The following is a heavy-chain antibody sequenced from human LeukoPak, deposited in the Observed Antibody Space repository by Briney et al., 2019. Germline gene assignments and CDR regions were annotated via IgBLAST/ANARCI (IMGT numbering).Heavy chain of an antibody. V-gene: IGHV1-3*01. CDR1: GYTFTRYA. J-gene: IGHJ4*02. Sequence: ASVKVSCKASGYTFTRYALHWVRQAPGQRLEWMGWINAGTAITKYSQKFQDRVTISRDTSARTVYMELNSLRFEDTALYHCARPLAVAGFDYWGQGTLVTVSS. CDR3: ARPLAVAGFDY. D-gene: IGHD6-19*01. CDR2: INAGTAIT.